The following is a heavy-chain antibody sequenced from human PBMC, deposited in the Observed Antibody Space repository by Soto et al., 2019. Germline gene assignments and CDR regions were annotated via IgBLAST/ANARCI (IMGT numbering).Heavy chain of an antibody. CDR2: IYYSGST. D-gene: IGHD3-9*01. J-gene: IGHJ3*02. V-gene: IGHV4-59*01. CDR3: ARPVLDYDILTGYTYQGAFDI. CDR1: GGSISSYY. Sequence: QVQLQESGPGLVKPSETLSLTCSVSGGSISSYYWSWIRQPPGKGLEWIGEIYYSGSTNYNPSLKSRVTISVDTSKNQFSLKLSSVTAADTAVYYCARPVLDYDILTGYTYQGAFDIWGQGTMVTVSS.